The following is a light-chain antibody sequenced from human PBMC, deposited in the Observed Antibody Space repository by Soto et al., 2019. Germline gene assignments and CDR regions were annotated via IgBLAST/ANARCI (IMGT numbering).Light chain of an antibody. V-gene: IGLV2-8*01. CDR3: CSYAGINNLV. CDR1: SSDVGGYNS. J-gene: IGLJ3*02. CDR2: EVN. Sequence: QSALTQPPSASGSPGQSVTISCTGTSSDVGGYNSVSWYQQHPGKAPKLMTYEVNKRPSGVPDRFSGSKSGNTASLTVSALQADDEADYYCCSYAGINNLVFGGGTKVTVL.